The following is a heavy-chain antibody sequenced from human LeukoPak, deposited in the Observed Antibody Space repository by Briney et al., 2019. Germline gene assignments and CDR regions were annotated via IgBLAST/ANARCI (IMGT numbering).Heavy chain of an antibody. Sequence: GGSLRLSCAASGFTFSSYGMHWVRQAPGKGLEWVAVISYDGSNKYYADSVKGRFTISRDNSKNTLYLQMNSLRAEDTAVYYCAKTTGFGELSHQFNFDYWGQGTLVTVSS. V-gene: IGHV3-30*18. CDR2: ISYDGSNK. CDR3: AKTTGFGELSHQFNFDY. CDR1: GFTFSSYG. J-gene: IGHJ4*02. D-gene: IGHD3-10*01.